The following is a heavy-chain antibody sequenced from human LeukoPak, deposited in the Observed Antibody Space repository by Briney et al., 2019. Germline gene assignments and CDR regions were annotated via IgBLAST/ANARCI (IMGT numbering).Heavy chain of an antibody. CDR1: GGTFSSYA. CDR2: IIPIFGTA. V-gene: IGHV1-69*05. D-gene: IGHD3-10*01. Sequence: ASVKVSCKASGGTFSSYAISWVRQAPGQGLEWMGGIIPIFGTANYAQKFQGRVTMTTDTSTSTAYMELRSLRSDDTAVYYCARGPSITMVRGEAALDYWGQGTLVTVSS. J-gene: IGHJ4*02. CDR3: ARGPSITMVRGEAALDY.